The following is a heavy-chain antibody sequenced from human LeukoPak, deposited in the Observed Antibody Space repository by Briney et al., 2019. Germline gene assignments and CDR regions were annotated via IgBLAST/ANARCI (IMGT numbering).Heavy chain of an antibody. V-gene: IGHV4-34*01. D-gene: IGHD2-2*01. J-gene: IGHJ5*02. Sequence: KPSETLSLTCAVYGGSFSGYYWSWIRQPPGKGLGWIGEINHSGSTNYNPSLKSRVTISVDTSKNQFSLKLSSVTAADTAVYYCASDGYCSSTSCYRGFVPWGQGTLVTVSS. CDR3: ASDGYCSSTSCYRGFVP. CDR2: INHSGST. CDR1: GGSFSGYY.